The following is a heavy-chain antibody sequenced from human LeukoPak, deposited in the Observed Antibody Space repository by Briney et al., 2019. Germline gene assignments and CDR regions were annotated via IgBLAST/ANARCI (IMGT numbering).Heavy chain of an antibody. J-gene: IGHJ4*02. V-gene: IGHV1-2*02. CDR1: GYTFTGYY. CDR2: INPNSGGT. CDR3: ARDFYYDSSGYHDY. D-gene: IGHD3-22*01. Sequence: GAPVKVSCKASGYTFTGYYMHWVRQAPGQGLEWMGWINPNSGGTNYAQKFQGRVTMTRDTSISTAYMELSRLRSDDTAVYYCARDFYYDSSGYHDYWGQGTLVTVSS.